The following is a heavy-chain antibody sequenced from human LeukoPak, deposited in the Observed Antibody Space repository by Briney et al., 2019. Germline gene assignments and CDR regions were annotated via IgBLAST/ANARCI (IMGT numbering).Heavy chain of an antibody. CDR3: ARVPWAMYFFDY. CDR2: INPNSGGT. D-gene: IGHD2-8*01. J-gene: IGHJ4*02. Sequence: GASVKVSCKASGYTFTGYYMHWVRQAPGQGLEWMGWINPNSGGTNYAQKFQGRVTMTRDTSISTDYMEPSRLRSDDTAVYYCARVPWAMYFFDYWGQRTLVTVSS. CDR1: GYTFTGYY. V-gene: IGHV1-2*02.